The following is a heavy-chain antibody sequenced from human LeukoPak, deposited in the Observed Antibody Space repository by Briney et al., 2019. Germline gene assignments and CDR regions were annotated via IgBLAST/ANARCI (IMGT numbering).Heavy chain of an antibody. CDR1: GYTFTSYD. Sequence: GSVKVSCKASGYTFTSYDINWVRQATGQGLEWMGWMNPNSGNTGYAQKFQGRVTMTRNTSISTAYMELSSLRSEDTAVYYCARSRSSSFYYYYGMDVWGQGTTVTVSS. D-gene: IGHD6-6*01. CDR2: MNPNSGNT. CDR3: ARSRSSSFYYYYGMDV. J-gene: IGHJ6*02. V-gene: IGHV1-8*01.